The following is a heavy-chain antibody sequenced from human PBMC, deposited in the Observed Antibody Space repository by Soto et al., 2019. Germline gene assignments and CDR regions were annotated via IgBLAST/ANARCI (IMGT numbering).Heavy chain of an antibody. V-gene: IGHV5-51*01. CDR3: ARGGVSTRTFDY. CDR1: GYNFAGYW. CDR2: IYPSDSDT. Sequence: GESLKISCKGSGYNFAGYWIAWVRQMPGKGLELMGIIYPSDSDTRYRPSFQGQVTISADKSISSAYLQWSSLRASDTAMYDCARGGVSTRTFDYWGQGTPGTVSS. D-gene: IGHD3-3*01. J-gene: IGHJ4*02.